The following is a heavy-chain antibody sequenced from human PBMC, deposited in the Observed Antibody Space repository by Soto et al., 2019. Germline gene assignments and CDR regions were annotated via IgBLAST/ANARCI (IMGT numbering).Heavy chain of an antibody. CDR1: GGSFSGYY. J-gene: IGHJ4*02. Sequence: QVQLQQWGAGLLKPSETLSLTCAVYGGSFSGYYWSWIRQPPGKGLEWIGEINHSGSTNYNPSLKSRVNISVDTSKNQFSLKLSSVTAADTAVYYCARGYSGVLRFLEWLSYFDYWGQGTLVTVSS. V-gene: IGHV4-34*01. CDR3: ARGYSGVLRFLEWLSYFDY. D-gene: IGHD3-3*01. CDR2: INHSGST.